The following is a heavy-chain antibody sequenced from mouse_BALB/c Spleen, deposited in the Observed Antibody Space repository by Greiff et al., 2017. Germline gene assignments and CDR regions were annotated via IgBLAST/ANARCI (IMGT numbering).Heavy chain of an antibody. V-gene: IGHV1S137*01. J-gene: IGHJ2*01. Sequence: VQLQQSGAELVRPGVSVKISCKGSGYTFTDYAMHWVKQSHAKSLEWIGVISTYYGDASYNQKFKGKATMTVDKSSSTAYMELARLTSEDSAIYYCARATTVGGSDYWGQGTTLTVSS. CDR3: ARATTVGGSDY. CDR2: ISTYYGDA. D-gene: IGHD1-1*01. CDR1: GYTFTDYA.